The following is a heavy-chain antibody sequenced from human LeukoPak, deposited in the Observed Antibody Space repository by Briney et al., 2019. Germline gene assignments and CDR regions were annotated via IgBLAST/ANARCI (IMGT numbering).Heavy chain of an antibody. D-gene: IGHD6-19*01. CDR1: GFTFSSYA. Sequence: GGSLRLSCAASGFTFSSYAMSWVRQAPGKGLEWVANIKYDGSQTSYVDSVKGRFTISRDNAKNSLYLQMNSLRAEDTGVYYCARDPQWLVHIWLDPWGQGTLVTVSS. J-gene: IGHJ5*02. V-gene: IGHV3-7*01. CDR3: ARDPQWLVHIWLDP. CDR2: IKYDGSQT.